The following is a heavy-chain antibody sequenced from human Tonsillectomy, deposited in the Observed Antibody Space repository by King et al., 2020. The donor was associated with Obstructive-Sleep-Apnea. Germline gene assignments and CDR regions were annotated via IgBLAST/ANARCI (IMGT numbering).Heavy chain of an antibody. J-gene: IGHJ4*02. CDR2: IRSKAYGGTT. Sequence: VQLVESRGGLVQPGRSLRLSCTASGFTFGDYAMSWFRQAPGKGLEWVGFIRSKAYGGTTEYAASVKGRFTISRDDSKSIAYLQVNSLKTEDTAVYYCTRNDILTGLSYDYWGQGTLVTVSS. CDR3: TRNDILTGLSYDY. V-gene: IGHV3-49*03. D-gene: IGHD3-9*01. CDR1: GFTFGDYA.